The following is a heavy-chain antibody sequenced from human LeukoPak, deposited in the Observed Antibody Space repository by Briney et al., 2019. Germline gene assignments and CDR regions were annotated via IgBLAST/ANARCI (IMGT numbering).Heavy chain of an antibody. J-gene: IGHJ4*02. D-gene: IGHD3-10*01. Sequence: SETLSLTCTVSGDSISSGTYYWGWIRQPPGKGLEWIGTIYYTGSTYYNPSLKSRVSISIDTSKNQFSLKLSSVTAADTAVYYCARQRGSGTWAFDYWGQGTLVTVSP. CDR2: IYYTGST. V-gene: IGHV4-39*01. CDR1: GDSISSGTYY. CDR3: ARQRGSGTWAFDY.